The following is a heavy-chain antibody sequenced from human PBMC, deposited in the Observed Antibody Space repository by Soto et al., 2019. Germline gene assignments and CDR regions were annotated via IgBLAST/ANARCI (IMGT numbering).Heavy chain of an antibody. CDR1: GGSFSGYY. D-gene: IGHD3-10*01. CDR2: INHSGST. J-gene: IGHJ6*02. Sequence: PSETLSLTCAVYGGSFSGYYWSWTRQPPGKGLEWIGEINHSGSTNYNPSLKSRVTISVDTSKNQFSLKLSSVTAADTAVYYCALVRGVIYHYGMDVWGQGTTVTVSS. CDR3: ALVRGVIYHYGMDV. V-gene: IGHV4-34*01.